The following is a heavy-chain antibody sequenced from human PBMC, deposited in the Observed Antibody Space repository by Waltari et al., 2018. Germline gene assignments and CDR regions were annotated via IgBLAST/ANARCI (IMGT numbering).Heavy chain of an antibody. CDR3: ATLIVVVPAARGGDFDY. D-gene: IGHD2-2*01. Sequence: QVQLVQSGAEVKKPGSSVKVSCKASGGTFSSYAISWVRQAPGQGLEWMGGIIPILVIANYAQKFQGRVTMTADKSTSTAYMELSSLRSEDTAVYYCATLIVVVPAARGGDFDYWGQGTLVTVSS. CDR1: GGTFSSYA. V-gene: IGHV1-69*10. J-gene: IGHJ4*02. CDR2: IIPILVIA.